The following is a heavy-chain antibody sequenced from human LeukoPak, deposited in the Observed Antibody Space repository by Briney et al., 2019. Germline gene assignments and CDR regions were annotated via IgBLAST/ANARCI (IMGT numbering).Heavy chain of an antibody. CDR1: GGSFSGYY. D-gene: IGHD3-3*01. J-gene: IGHJ5*02. V-gene: IGHV4-34*01. Sequence: SETLSLTCAVYGGSFSGYYWSWIRQPPGKGLEWIGEINHSGSTNYNPSLKSRVTISVDTSKNQFSLKLSSVTAADTAVYYCARGLTIFGVVIRINWFDPWGQGTLVSVAS. CDR3: ARGLTIFGVVIRINWFDP. CDR2: INHSGST.